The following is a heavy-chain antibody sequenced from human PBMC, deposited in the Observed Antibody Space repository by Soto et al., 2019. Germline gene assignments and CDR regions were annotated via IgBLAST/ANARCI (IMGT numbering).Heavy chain of an antibody. CDR2: INHSGST. J-gene: IGHJ5*02. V-gene: IGHV4-34*01. Sequence: SETLSLTCAVYGGSFSGYYWSWIRQPPGKGLEWIGEINHSGSTNYNPSLKSRVTISVDTSKNQFSLKLSSVTAADTAVYYCASDSSGWNYNWFAPWGQGTLVTVSS. D-gene: IGHD6-19*01. CDR1: GGSFSGYY. CDR3: ASDSSGWNYNWFAP.